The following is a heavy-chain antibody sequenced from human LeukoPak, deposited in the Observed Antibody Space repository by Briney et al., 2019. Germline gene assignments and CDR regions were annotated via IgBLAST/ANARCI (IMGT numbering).Heavy chain of an antibody. Sequence: ASVKVSCKASGYIFTSYAMHWVRQAPGQRLEWMGWINAGNGNTKYSQKFQGRVTITRDTSASTAYMELSSLRSEDTDVYYCARVAYYYDSSGYYPQGVDYWGQGTLVTVSS. CDR2: INAGNGNT. CDR3: ARVAYYYDSSGYYPQGVDY. CDR1: GYIFTSYA. J-gene: IGHJ4*02. D-gene: IGHD3-22*01. V-gene: IGHV1-3*01.